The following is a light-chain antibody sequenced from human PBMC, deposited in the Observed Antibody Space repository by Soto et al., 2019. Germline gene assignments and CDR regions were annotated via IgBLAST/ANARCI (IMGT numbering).Light chain of an antibody. CDR1: RSDVGGYNY. V-gene: IGLV2-14*01. Sequence: QSALTQPASVSGSPGQSITISCTGTRSDVGGYNYVSWYQQHPSKAPKLMIYDVSNRPSGVSNRFSGSKSGNTASLTISGLQAEDEADYYCNSYTSSSTLVFGTGTKLTVL. CDR2: DVS. CDR3: NSYTSSSTLV. J-gene: IGLJ1*01.